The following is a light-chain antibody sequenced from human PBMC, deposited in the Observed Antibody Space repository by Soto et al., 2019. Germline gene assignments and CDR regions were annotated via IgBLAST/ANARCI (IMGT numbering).Light chain of an antibody. CDR2: AAS. Sequence: DIQMTQSPSSLSASVGDRVNMTCRASRSISRYLSWYQQKPGKAPNLLIYAASSLQSGVPSRFSGSGSGTDFTLTISSLQPEDFATYYCQHADSFPLITFGQGTRLEIK. J-gene: IGKJ5*01. CDR3: QHADSFPLIT. V-gene: IGKV1-12*01. CDR1: RSISRY.